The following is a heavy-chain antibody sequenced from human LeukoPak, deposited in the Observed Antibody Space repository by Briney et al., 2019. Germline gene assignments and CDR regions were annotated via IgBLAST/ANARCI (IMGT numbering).Heavy chain of an antibody. J-gene: IGHJ6*04. CDR1: GGSISNSNW. Sequence: SGTLSLTCAVSGGSISNSNWWSWVRQPPGKGLEWIGEIYHSGSSNYNPSLKSRVTISVDKSKNQFSLKLSSVTAADTAVYYCARGSNRVLRYFDWSLAAMDVWGKGTTVTVSS. V-gene: IGHV4-4*02. CDR3: ARGSNRVLRYFDWSLAAMDV. CDR2: IYHSGSS. D-gene: IGHD3-9*01.